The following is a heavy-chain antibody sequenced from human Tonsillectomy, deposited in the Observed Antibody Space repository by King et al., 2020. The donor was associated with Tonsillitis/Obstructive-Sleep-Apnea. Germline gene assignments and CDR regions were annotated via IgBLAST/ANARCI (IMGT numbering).Heavy chain of an antibody. V-gene: IGHV7-4-1*02. CDR1: GYTFTSYS. CDR2: INTNTGNP. J-gene: IGHJ6*03. D-gene: IGHD3-3*01. Sequence: VQLVESGSELKKPGASVKVSCKASGYTFTSYSIYWVRQAPGQGLEWMGWINTNTGNPTYAQGFTGRFVFSLDTSVSTAYLQISSLKAEDTAVYYCARADYDFRSGYLAYYYYMDVWGKGTTVTVSS. CDR3: ARADYDFRSGYLAYYYYMDV.